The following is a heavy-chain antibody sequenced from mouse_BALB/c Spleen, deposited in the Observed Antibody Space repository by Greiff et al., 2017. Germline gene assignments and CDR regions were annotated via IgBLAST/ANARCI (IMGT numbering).Heavy chain of an antibody. V-gene: IGHV1-7*01. CDR2: INPSTGYT. CDR1: GYTFTSYW. CDR3: ARRDWDGYFDV. J-gene: IGHJ1*01. D-gene: IGHD4-1*01. Sequence: VQLQQSGAELAKPGASVKMSCKASGYTFTSYWMHWVKQRPGQGLEWIGYINPSTGYTEYNQKFKDKATLTADKSSSTAYMQLSSLTSEDSAVYYCARRDWDGYFDVWGAGTTVTVSS.